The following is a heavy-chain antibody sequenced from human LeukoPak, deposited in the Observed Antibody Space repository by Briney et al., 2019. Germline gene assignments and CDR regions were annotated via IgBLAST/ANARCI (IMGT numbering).Heavy chain of an antibody. J-gene: IGHJ6*03. CDR1: GGSFSGYY. CDR2: INHSGST. CDR3: ARLSPPQQQSSPHYYNYMDV. V-gene: IGHV4-34*01. Sequence: PSETLSLTCAVYGGSFSGYYWSWIRQPPGKGLEWIGEINHSGSTNYNPSLKSRVTISVDTSKKQFSLKLSSVPAADTAVYYCARLSPPQQQSSPHYYNYMDVWGKGTTVTVSS. D-gene: IGHD2-2*01.